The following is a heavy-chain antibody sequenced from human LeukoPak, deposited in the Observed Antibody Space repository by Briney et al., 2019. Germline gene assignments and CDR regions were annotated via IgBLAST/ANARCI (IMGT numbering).Heavy chain of an antibody. J-gene: IGHJ4*02. CDR3: AAENYYDTSGYYLIDY. D-gene: IGHD3-22*01. CDR1: SRSISSSSYY. Sequence: SETLSLTCTVSSRSISSSSYYWGWIRQPPGKGLEWIGSIYYSGSTYYNPSLKSRVTISLDTSKNQFSLKLSSVTAADTAVYYCAAENYYDTSGYYLIDYWGQGTLVTVSS. V-gene: IGHV4-39*07. CDR2: IYYSGST.